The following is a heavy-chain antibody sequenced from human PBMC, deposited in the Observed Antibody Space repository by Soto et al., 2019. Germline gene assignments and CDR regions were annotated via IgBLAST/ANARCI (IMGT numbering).Heavy chain of an antibody. CDR1: GGTFSSYA. Sequence: VASVKVSCKASGGTFSSYAISWLRQAPGQGLEWMGGIIPIFGTANYAQKFQGRVTITADKSTSTAYMELSSLRSEDTAVYYCATPTERGTTFWSGYNYYYGMDVWGQGTTVTVSS. CDR3: ATPTERGTTFWSGYNYYYGMDV. D-gene: IGHD3-3*01. CDR2: IIPIFGTA. J-gene: IGHJ6*02. V-gene: IGHV1-69*06.